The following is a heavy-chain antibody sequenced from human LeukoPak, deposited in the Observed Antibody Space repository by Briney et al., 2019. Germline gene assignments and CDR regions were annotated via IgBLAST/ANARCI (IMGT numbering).Heavy chain of an antibody. CDR1: GYSFISYW. Sequence: GESLKISCKGSGYSFISYWIGWVRQMPGKGLEWMGIVYPGDSDTRYSPSFQGQVTISADKSISTAYLQWSSLKASDTAMYYCARPRGGGRTNAVCFYFDYWGQGTLVTVSS. D-gene: IGHD2-8*01. J-gene: IGHJ4*02. CDR3: ARPRGGGRTNAVCFYFDY. CDR2: VYPGDSDT. V-gene: IGHV5-51*01.